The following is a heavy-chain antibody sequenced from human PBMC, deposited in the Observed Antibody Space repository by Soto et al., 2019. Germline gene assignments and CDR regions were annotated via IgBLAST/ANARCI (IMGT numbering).Heavy chain of an antibody. Sequence: SETLSLTCTVSGGSISSYYWSWIRQPPGKGLQWIGYIYYSGSTNYNPSLKSRVIMSVDTSKNQFSLKLSSVTAADTAVYYCAREGYSSSYYFDYWGQGALVTVSS. CDR1: GGSISSYY. CDR3: AREGYSSSYYFDY. V-gene: IGHV4-59*01. CDR2: IYYSGST. J-gene: IGHJ4*02. D-gene: IGHD6-13*01.